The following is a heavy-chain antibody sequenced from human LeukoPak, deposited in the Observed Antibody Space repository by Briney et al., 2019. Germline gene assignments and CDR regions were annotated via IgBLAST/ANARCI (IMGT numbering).Heavy chain of an antibody. CDR1: GYTFTGYY. Sequence: GASVKVSCKASGYTFTGYYMHWVRQAPGQGLEWMGWINPNSGGTNYAQKFQGRVTMTRDTSISTAYMELSRLRSDDTAVYYCARDLMEMANRPDTLDYWGQGTLVTVSS. CDR3: ARDLMEMANRPDTLDY. J-gene: IGHJ4*02. CDR2: INPNSGGT. V-gene: IGHV1-2*02. D-gene: IGHD5-24*01.